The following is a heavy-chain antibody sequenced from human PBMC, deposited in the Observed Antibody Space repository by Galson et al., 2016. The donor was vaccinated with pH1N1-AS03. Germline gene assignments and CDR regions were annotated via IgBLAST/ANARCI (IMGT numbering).Heavy chain of an antibody. V-gene: IGHV3-7*03. D-gene: IGHD3-16*01. CDR2: IKQDGSET. CDR3: ARGEMIGDDS. J-gene: IGHJ4*02. CDR1: GLEFSYFW. Sequence: SLRLSCAASGLEFSYFWMTWVRQAPGKGPERVTNIKQDGSETHYVDSVKGRFTISRDNAKNSLYLQMNSLRVEDTAMYYCARGEMIGDDSWGQGTLVTVSS.